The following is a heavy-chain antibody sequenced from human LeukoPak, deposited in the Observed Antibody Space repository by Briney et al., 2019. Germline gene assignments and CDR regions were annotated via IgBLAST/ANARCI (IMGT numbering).Heavy chain of an antibody. J-gene: IGHJ4*02. CDR2: ITGSGGDT. V-gene: IGHV3-23*01. CDR1: RFISNNYA. CDR3: AKGSQSSGPYYFDF. D-gene: IGHD3-10*01. Sequence: GGSLSLSCAAARFISNNYATSWVCQAPQERVERGSAITGSGGDTYHADSVKGRFTISRDNSRNSLYLQMNGLRVEDSAVYHCAKGSQSSGPYYFDFWGQGTLVTVSS.